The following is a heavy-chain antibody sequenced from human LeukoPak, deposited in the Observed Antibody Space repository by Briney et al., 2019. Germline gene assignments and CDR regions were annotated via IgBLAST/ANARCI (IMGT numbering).Heavy chain of an antibody. Sequence: GGSLRLSCAASGFTFSSYGMHWVRQAPGKGLEWVAFIRYDGSNKYYADSVKGRFTISRDNSKNTLCLQMNSLRAEDTAVYYCAKIYVWGSPDAFDIWGQGTMVTVSS. V-gene: IGHV3-30*02. D-gene: IGHD3-16*01. CDR3: AKIYVWGSPDAFDI. CDR2: IRYDGSNK. J-gene: IGHJ3*02. CDR1: GFTFSSYG.